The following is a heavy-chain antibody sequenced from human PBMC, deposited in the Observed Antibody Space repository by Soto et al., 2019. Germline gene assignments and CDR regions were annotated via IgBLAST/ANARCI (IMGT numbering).Heavy chain of an antibody. J-gene: IGHJ4*02. CDR2: VPYTGAQT. V-gene: IGHV3-23*01. Sequence: EVQLLESGGGLVQPGGSLRLSCTASGFNFGNYAMGWARQAPGKGLECLSSLAVPYTGAQTYYADSVAGRLTVSRDESKNTLYLELNSLRAEETAVYYCAKDWGRIAVAGWTDWGPGTLVPVSS. CDR1: GFNFGNYA. CDR3: AKDWGRIAVAGWTD. D-gene: IGHD6-19*01.